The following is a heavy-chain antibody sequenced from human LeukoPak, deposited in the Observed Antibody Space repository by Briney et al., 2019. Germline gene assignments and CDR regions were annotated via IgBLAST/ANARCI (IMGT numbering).Heavy chain of an antibody. CDR1: GFTFSSYG. CDR2: IRYDGSNK. CDR3: ARTSGHSRFLEWLLYYFDY. Sequence: PGGSLRLSCAASGFTFSSYGMHWVRQAPGKGLEWVAFIRYDGSNKYYADSVKGRFTISRDNSKNTLYLQMNSLRAEDTAVYYCARTSGHSRFLEWLLYYFDYWGQGTLVTVSS. D-gene: IGHD3-3*01. V-gene: IGHV3-30*02. J-gene: IGHJ4*02.